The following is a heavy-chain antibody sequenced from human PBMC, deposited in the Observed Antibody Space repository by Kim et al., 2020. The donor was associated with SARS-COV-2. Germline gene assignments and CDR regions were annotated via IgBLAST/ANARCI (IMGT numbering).Heavy chain of an antibody. CDR1: GYTFSGYY. D-gene: IGHD3-16*01. J-gene: IGHJ4*02. V-gene: IGHV1-2*02. CDR2: INPNSGGT. CDR3: ARGGRGGGGLYYFDY. Sequence: ASVKVSCKASGYTFSGYYMHWVRQAPGQGLEWMGWINPNSGGTNYAQTFQGRLTVTRDTSISTAYMELSSLRSDDTAMYYCARGGRGGGGLYYFDYWGQGTLVTVSS.